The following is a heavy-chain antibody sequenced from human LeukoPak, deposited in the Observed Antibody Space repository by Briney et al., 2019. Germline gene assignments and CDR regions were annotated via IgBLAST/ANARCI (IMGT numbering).Heavy chain of an antibody. CDR3: ARDNGGTAMAYYYYYYMDV. CDR2: IYPGDSDA. Sequence: GESLKISCKGSGYSFTNYWIGWVRQMPGKGLKWMGIIYPGDSDARYSPSFQGQVTISADKSISTAYLQWSSLKASDTAMYYCARDNGGTAMAYYYYYYMDVWGKGTTVTISS. CDR1: GYSFTNYW. V-gene: IGHV5-51*01. D-gene: IGHD5-18*01. J-gene: IGHJ6*03.